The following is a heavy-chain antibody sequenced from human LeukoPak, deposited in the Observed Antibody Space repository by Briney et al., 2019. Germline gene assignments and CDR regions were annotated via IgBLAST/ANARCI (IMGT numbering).Heavy chain of an antibody. CDR1: GFTFSSYA. V-gene: IGHV3-23*01. CDR2: ITDSGATT. J-gene: IGHJ4*02. CDR3: ANAKGY. Sequence: GGSLRLSCAASGFTFSSYAMSWVRQAPGKGLEWVSAITDSGATTNYADSVKGRFTISRDNSKNTLYLHMNSLRAEDTAVYYCANAKGYWGQGTLVTVSS.